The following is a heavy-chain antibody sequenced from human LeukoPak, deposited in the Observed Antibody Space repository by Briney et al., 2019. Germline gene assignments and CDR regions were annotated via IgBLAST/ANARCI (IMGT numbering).Heavy chain of an antibody. V-gene: IGHV3-30*18. Sequence: GGSLRLSCAASGFTFSSYGMHWVRQAPGKGLEWVAVISYDGSNKYYADSVKGRFTISRDNSKNTLYLQMNSLRAEDTAVYYCAKSASITIFGVVILDYWGQGTLVTVSS. J-gene: IGHJ4*02. CDR3: AKSASITIFGVVILDY. CDR1: GFTFSSYG. CDR2: ISYDGSNK. D-gene: IGHD3-3*01.